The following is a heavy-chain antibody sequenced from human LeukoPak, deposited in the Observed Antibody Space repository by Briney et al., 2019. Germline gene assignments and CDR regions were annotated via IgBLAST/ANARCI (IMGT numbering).Heavy chain of an antibody. CDR3: ARRGRWLQLSY. CDR1: GGSFSGYY. D-gene: IGHD5-24*01. Sequence: SETLSLTCAVYGGSFSGYYWSWIRQPPGKGLEWIGEINHSGSTNYNPSLKSRVTISVDTSKNQFSLKLSSVAAADTAVYYCARRGRWLQLSYWGQGTLVTVSS. CDR2: INHSGST. J-gene: IGHJ4*02. V-gene: IGHV4-34*01.